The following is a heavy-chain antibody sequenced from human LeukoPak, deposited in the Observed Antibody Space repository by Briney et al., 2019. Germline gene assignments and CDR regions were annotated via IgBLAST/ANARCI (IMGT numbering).Heavy chain of an antibody. D-gene: IGHD3-10*01. J-gene: IGHJ5*02. CDR1: GFTVSSNY. V-gene: IGHV3-53*01. CDR3: ARDDKGVAHGFDP. CDR2: IYSGGSA. Sequence: GGSLRVSCTASGFTVSSNYMSCVRQAPGKGLEWVSVIYSGGSAYYADSVKGRFTISRDNSKNTLYLQMNSLRAEDTAVYYCARDDKGVAHGFDPWGQGTLVTDSS.